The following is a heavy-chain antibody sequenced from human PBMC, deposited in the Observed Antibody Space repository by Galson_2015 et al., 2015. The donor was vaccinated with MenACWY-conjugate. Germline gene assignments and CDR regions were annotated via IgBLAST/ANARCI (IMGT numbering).Heavy chain of an antibody. CDR1: GASITSNDYH. CDR3: ARGRRKTVAGVTVHRSPFDF. J-gene: IGHJ4*02. Sequence: SETLSLTCTVSGASITSNDYHWGWIRQPPGKGLEWIGSIYYGGTTFYNPSLKSRVTISEDTSKNQFSLKVNSVTATDTAVYYCARGRRKTVAGVTVHRSPFDFWGQGTLVTVSS. V-gene: IGHV4-39*07. CDR2: IYYGGTT. D-gene: IGHD1-1*01.